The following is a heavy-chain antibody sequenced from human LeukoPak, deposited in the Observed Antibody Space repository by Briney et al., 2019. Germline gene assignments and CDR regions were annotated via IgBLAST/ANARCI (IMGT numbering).Heavy chain of an antibody. D-gene: IGHD2-2*01. J-gene: IGHJ6*03. Sequence: ASVKVSCKASGYTFTGYYMHWVRQAPGQGLEWMGWINPNSGGTNYAQKFQGRVTMTRDTSISTAYMELSRLRSDDTAVYYCARAFYQQLPYYSYYMDVWGKGTTDTVSS. CDR1: GYTFTGYY. CDR2: INPNSGGT. V-gene: IGHV1-2*02. CDR3: ARAFYQQLPYYSYYMDV.